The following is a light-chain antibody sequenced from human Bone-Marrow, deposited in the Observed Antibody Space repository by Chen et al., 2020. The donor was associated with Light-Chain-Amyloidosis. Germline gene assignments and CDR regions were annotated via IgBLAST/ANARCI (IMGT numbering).Light chain of an antibody. CDR1: QSVLYSSNNNNY. J-gene: IGKJ5*01. CDR3: QQYYSTPIT. CDR2: WAS. V-gene: IGKV4-1*01. Sequence: DIVMTQSPDSLAVSLGERATINCKSSQSVLYSSNNNNYLAWYQHKPGQPPKLLIYWASTRQFGVPDRFSGSGSGTDFTLTISSLQAEDVAVHYCQQYYSTPITFGQGTRLEIK.